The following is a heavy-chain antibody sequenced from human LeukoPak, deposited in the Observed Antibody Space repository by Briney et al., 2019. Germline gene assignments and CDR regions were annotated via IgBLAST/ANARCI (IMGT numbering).Heavy chain of an antibody. J-gene: IGHJ3*02. CDR3: ARDGYKRDAFDI. D-gene: IGHD5-24*01. Sequence: GGSLRLSCAASGFTFSSYAMHWVRQVPGKGLEWVAVIYSGGSTYYADSVKGRVTISRDNSKNTLYLQMNSLRAEDTAVYYCARDGYKRDAFDIWGQGTMVTVSS. V-gene: IGHV3-53*01. CDR1: GFTFSSYA. CDR2: IYSGGST.